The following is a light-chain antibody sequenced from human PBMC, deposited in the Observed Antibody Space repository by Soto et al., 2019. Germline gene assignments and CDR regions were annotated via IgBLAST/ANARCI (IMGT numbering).Light chain of an antibody. CDR2: KVF. J-gene: IGKJ3*01. V-gene: IGKV2-30*01. CDR1: QSLVYIDDSTL. CDR3: MQGTHWPFT. Sequence: DAVMTQSPLSMSVAPGQPASISCHSSQSLVYIDDSTLLSWFHQRPGQSPRRLIYKVFNRDSGVPDRFSGSGSGTDFTLKISRVEAEDVGIYYCMQGTHWPFTVGPGTKVDSK.